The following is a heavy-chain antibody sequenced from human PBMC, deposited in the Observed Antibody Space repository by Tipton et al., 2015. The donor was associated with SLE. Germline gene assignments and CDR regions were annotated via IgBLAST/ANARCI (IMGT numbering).Heavy chain of an antibody. J-gene: IGHJ4*02. D-gene: IGHD3-16*02. CDR2: IYDSGST. CDR1: GDSISGHY. V-gene: IGHV4-59*11. Sequence: TLSLTCTVSGDSISGHYRSWIRQPPGKGLEWIGYIYDSGSTSYNPSLKSRVTISVDTSKNQFSLKLNSVTAADTAVYYCARHRLDYDYVWGSYRYFDYWGQGILVTVSS. CDR3: ARHRLDYDYVWGSYRYFDY.